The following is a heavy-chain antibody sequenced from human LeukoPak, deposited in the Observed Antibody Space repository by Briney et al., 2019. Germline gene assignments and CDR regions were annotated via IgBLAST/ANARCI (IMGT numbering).Heavy chain of an antibody. Sequence: LRLSCAASGFTFSDYYMSWIRQHPGKGLEWIGYIYYSGSTYYNPSLKSRVTISVDTSKNQFSLKLSSVTAADTAVYYCARARRGYYYDSSGYLVYFDYWGQGTLVTVSS. V-gene: IGHV4-31*02. D-gene: IGHD3-22*01. J-gene: IGHJ4*02. CDR2: IYYSGST. CDR1: GFTFSDYY. CDR3: ARARRGYYYDSSGYLVYFDY.